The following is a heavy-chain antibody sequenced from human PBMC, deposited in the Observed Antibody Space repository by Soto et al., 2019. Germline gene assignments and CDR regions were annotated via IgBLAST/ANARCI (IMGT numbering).Heavy chain of an antibody. CDR3: ARERPDGARLDP. CDR1: GGSISSGDYY. D-gene: IGHD6-6*01. V-gene: IGHV4-30-4*01. CDR2: IYYSGST. Sequence: SETLSLTCTVSGGSISSGDYYWSWIRQPPGKGLEWIGYIYYSGSTYYNPSLKSRVTISVDTSKNQFSLKLNSVTAADTAVYYCARERPDGARLDPWGQGTLVTVSS. J-gene: IGHJ5*02.